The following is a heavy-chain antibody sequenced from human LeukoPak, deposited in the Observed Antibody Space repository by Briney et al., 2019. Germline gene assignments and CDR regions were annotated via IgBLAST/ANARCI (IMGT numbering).Heavy chain of an antibody. CDR2: TYYRSKWYN. CDR3: ARGKLLWFGESFSYFDY. J-gene: IGHJ4*02. V-gene: IGHV6-1*01. CDR1: GDSVSSNSAA. D-gene: IGHD3-10*01. Sequence: SQTLSLTCAISGDSVSSNSAAWNWIRQSPSRGLEWLGRTYYRSKWYNDYAVSVKSRITINPDTSKNQFSLQLNSVTPEDTAVYYCARGKLLWFGESFSYFDYWGQGTLVTVSS.